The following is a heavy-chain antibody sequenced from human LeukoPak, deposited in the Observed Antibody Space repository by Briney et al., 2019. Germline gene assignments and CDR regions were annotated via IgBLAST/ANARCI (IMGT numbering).Heavy chain of an antibody. D-gene: IGHD3-22*01. Sequence: QPGGSLRLSCAASGFTFSSYWMRWVRHAPGKGLVWVSRIKSDGKTNYADSVKGRFTISRDNAKNTVSLQMNSLRAEDTGVYYCARAPSEIGGYYPEYFRHWGQGTLVTVSS. CDR2: IKSDGKT. J-gene: IGHJ1*01. CDR3: ARAPSEIGGYYPEYFRH. CDR1: GFTFSSYW. V-gene: IGHV3-74*01.